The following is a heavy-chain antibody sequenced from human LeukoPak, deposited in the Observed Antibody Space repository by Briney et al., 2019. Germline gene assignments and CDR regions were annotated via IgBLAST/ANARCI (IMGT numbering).Heavy chain of an antibody. CDR2: IYYTGGT. Sequence: SETLSLTCTVSGGSIGGDYWTWIRQPPGKGLEYIGYIYYTGGTNYNPSLKSRVTISVDTSKNQFSLKLSSVTAADTAVYFCAKYGNSGWVIDNWGQGTLVTVSS. D-gene: IGHD6-19*01. V-gene: IGHV4-59*08. J-gene: IGHJ4*02. CDR1: GGSIGGDY. CDR3: AKYGNSGWVIDN.